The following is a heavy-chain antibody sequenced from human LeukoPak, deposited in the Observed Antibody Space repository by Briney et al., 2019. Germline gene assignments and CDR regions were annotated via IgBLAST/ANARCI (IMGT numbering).Heavy chain of an antibody. Sequence: ASVKVSCKASGYTFTSYAMNWVRQAPGQGLEWMGWINTNTGNPTYAQGFTGRFVFSLDTSVSTAYLQISSLKAADTAVYYCARDRVGATIYYYYGMDVWGQGTTVTVSS. CDR2: INTNTGNP. J-gene: IGHJ6*02. V-gene: IGHV7-4-1*02. CDR3: ARDRVGATIYYYYGMDV. D-gene: IGHD1-26*01. CDR1: GYTFTSYA.